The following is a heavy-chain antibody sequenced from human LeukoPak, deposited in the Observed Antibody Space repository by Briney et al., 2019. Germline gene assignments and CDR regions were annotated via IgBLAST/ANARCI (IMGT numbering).Heavy chain of an antibody. Sequence: GASVKVSCKASGYTFTTYGISWVRQAPGQGLEWMGWISANNGNTNYAQKFQGRVTMTTDTSTSTVYMELRGLRSDDTAVYYCARGNCGGDCYAFDMWGQGTMVTVSS. CDR3: ARGNCGGDCYAFDM. V-gene: IGHV1-18*01. D-gene: IGHD2-21*02. CDR2: ISANNGNT. J-gene: IGHJ3*02. CDR1: GYTFTTYG.